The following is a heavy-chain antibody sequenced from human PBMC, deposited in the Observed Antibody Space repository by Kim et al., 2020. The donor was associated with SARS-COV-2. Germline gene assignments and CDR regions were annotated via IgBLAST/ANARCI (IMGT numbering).Heavy chain of an antibody. CDR1: GFTFDDYA. D-gene: IGHD5-12*01. CDR3: AKEGWLPIRGWYFDL. CDR2: ISGDGGST. V-gene: IGHV3-43*02. J-gene: IGHJ2*01. Sequence: GGSLRLSCAASGFTFDDYAMHWVRQAPGKGLEWVSLISGDGGSTYYADSVKGRFTISRDNSKNSLYLQMNSLRTEDTALYYCAKEGWLPIRGWYFDLWGRGTLVTVSS.